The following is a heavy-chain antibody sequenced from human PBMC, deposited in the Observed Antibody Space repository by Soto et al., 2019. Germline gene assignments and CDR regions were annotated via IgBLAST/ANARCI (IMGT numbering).Heavy chain of an antibody. CDR2: INHSGST. V-gene: IGHV4-34*01. CDR3: ARAMVVVRDFVY. D-gene: IGHD2-21*01. CDR1: GGSFSGYY. Sequence: QVQLQQWGAGLLKPSETLSLTCAVYGGSFSGYYWSWIRQPPGKGLEWIGEINHSGSTNYNPSLKSRVTISADTSKNQFSLKLSSVTAADTAVYYCARAMVVVRDFVYWGQGTLVTVSS. J-gene: IGHJ4*02.